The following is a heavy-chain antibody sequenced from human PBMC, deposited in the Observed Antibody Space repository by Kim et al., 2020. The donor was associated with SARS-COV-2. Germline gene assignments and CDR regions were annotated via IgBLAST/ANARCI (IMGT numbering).Heavy chain of an antibody. CDR3: ARDEGIVGATSAFDI. Sequence: ASVKVSCKASGYTFTSYYMHWVRQAPGQGLEWMGIINPSVCSTSYAQKFQGRVTMTRDTSTSTVYMELSSLRSEDTAVYYCARDEGIVGATSAFDIWGQGTMVTVSS. J-gene: IGHJ3*02. D-gene: IGHD1-26*01. CDR1: GYTFTSYY. CDR2: INPSVCST. V-gene: IGHV1-46*01.